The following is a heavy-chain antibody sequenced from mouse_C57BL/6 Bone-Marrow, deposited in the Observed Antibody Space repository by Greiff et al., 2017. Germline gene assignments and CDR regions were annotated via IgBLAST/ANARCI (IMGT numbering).Heavy chain of an antibody. CDR2: ISSGSSTI. CDR1: GFTFSDYG. CDR3: ARIDDGSEDSARDY. V-gene: IGHV5-17*01. J-gene: IGHJ4*01. Sequence: EVMLVESGGGLVKPGGSLKLSCAASGFTFSDYGMHWVRQAPEKGLEWVAYISSGSSTIYYADTVKGRFTISRDNAKNTLFLQMTSLRSEDTAMYYCARIDDGSEDSARDYWGQGTAVTGAS. D-gene: IGHD2-3*01.